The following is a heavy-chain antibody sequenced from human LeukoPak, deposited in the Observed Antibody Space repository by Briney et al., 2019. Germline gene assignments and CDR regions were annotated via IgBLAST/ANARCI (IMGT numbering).Heavy chain of an antibody. J-gene: IGHJ4*02. D-gene: IGHD3-10*01. V-gene: IGHV3-30*18. CDR3: AKDDAWLRFGE. CDR1: GFTFNSYG. CDR2: ISYDGSNK. Sequence: HTGGSLRLSCAASGFTFNSYGMHWVRQVPGKGLEGVALISYDGSNKHYADSVKGRFTISRDNSKNMLYLEVISLTADDTAVYYCAKDDAWLRFGEWSQGTLVTVSS.